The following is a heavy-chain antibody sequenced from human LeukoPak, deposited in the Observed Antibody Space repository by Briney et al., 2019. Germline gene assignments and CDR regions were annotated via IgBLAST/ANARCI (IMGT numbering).Heavy chain of an antibody. CDR3: ARGPPYSYGSSAYDY. J-gene: IGHJ4*02. V-gene: IGHV3-48*03. CDR1: GFTFSSYE. D-gene: IGHD5-18*01. Sequence: GGSLRLSCAASGFTFSSYEMNWVRQAPGKGLEWVSYISSSGSTIYYADSVKGRFTISRDNAKNSLYLQMNSLRAEDTAVYYCARGPPYSYGSSAYDYWGQGTLVTVSS. CDR2: ISSSGSTI.